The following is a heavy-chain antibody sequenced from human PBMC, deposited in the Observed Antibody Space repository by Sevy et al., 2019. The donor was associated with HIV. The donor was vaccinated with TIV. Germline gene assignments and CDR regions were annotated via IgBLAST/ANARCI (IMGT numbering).Heavy chain of an antibody. V-gene: IGHV4-39*01. J-gene: IGHJ4*02. D-gene: IGHD6-13*01. CDR3: ARHGIAAAGYFDY. CDR2: IYYSGST. Sequence: SETLSLTCTVSGGSISSSSYYWGWIRQPPGKGLEWIGSIYYSGSTYYNPSLKSRVTISVDTSKNQFSPKLSSMTAADTAVYYCARHGIAAAGYFDYWGQGTLVTVSS. CDR1: GGSISSSSYY.